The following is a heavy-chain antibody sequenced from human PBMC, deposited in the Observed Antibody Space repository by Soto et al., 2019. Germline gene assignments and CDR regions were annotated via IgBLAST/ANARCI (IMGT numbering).Heavy chain of an antibody. J-gene: IGHJ5*02. CDR2: ISWNSGSI. V-gene: IGHV3-9*01. CDR3: AKDSGIAAAGPINWFDP. D-gene: IGHD6-13*01. Sequence: EVQLVESGGGLVQPGRSLRLSCAASGFTFDDSAMHWVRQAPGKGLEWVSGISWNSGSIGYADSVKGRFTISRDNAKNSLYLQMNSLRAEDTALYYCAKDSGIAAAGPINWFDPWGQGTLVTVSS. CDR1: GFTFDDSA.